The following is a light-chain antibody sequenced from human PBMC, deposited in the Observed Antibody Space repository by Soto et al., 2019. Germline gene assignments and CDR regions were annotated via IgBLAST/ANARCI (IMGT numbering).Light chain of an antibody. CDR2: EVY. CDR3: SAYAGSSTWV. CDR1: SSDVGGYNY. Sequence: QSAPTQPPSASGSPGQSVTFSCTGTSSDVGGYNYVSWYQQYPGKAPKLMIYEVYKRHSGVPDRFSGSKSGNTASLTVSGRQPEDEADYYCSAYAGSSTWVFGAGTKLTV. V-gene: IGLV2-8*01. J-gene: IGLJ2*01.